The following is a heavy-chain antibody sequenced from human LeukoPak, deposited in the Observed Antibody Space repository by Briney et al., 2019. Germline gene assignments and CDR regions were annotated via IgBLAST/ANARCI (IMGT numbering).Heavy chain of an antibody. Sequence: GGSLRLSCAASGFTFSSYWMSWVRQAPGKGLEWVANIKQDGSEKYYVDSVKGRFTISRDNAKNSLYLQMNSLGAEDTAVYYCARMSGYCSRTSRYTPPFDYWGQGTLVTVSS. V-gene: IGHV3-7*01. CDR2: IKQDGSEK. J-gene: IGHJ4*02. D-gene: IGHD2-2*02. CDR3: ARMSGYCSRTSRYTPPFDY. CDR1: GFTFSSYW.